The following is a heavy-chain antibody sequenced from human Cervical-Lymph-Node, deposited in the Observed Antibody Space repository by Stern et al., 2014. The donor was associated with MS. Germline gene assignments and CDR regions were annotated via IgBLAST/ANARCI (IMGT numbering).Heavy chain of an antibody. D-gene: IGHD3-3*01. V-gene: IGHV1-2*02. CDR3: ARDQRGITIFGVVTDYYYLGMDV. CDR1: GYTFTGYY. Sequence: LQLVESGAEVKKPGASVKVSCKTSGYTFTGYYIHWLRPAPGQGLEWMAVIHPNKDGTKYAQKFQGRVTMSRDTSISTAYVELSSLTSDDTAVYYCARDQRGITIFGVVTDYYYLGMDVWGQGTTVTVSS. J-gene: IGHJ6*02. CDR2: IHPNKDGT.